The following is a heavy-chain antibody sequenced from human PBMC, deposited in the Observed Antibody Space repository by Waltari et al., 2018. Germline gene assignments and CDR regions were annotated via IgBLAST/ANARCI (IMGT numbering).Heavy chain of an antibody. CDR2: IYYSGST. D-gene: IGHD3-10*01. J-gene: IGHJ4*02. CDR3: ARDGDSLWFSPGY. V-gene: IGHV4-39*07. Sequence: QLQLQESGPGLVKPSETLSLPCTVSGGSISSSSHYWGWIRQPPGKGLEWIGSIYYSGSTYYNPSLKSRVTISVDTSKNQFSLKRSSVAAADTAVYYCARDGDSLWFSPGYWGQGTLVTVSS. CDR1: GGSISSSSHY.